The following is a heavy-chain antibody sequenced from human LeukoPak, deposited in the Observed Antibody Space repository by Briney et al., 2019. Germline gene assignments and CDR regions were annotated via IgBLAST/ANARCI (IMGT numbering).Heavy chain of an antibody. D-gene: IGHD6-19*01. Sequence: ASVKVSCKASGYTFTGYYMHWVRQAPGQGLEWMGRINPNSGGTNYAQKFQGRVTMTRHKTSSTAYMELSRLRSHDPAVYYCAIISRREQWLVRGFSVAFDIWGQGTMATVSS. CDR2: INPNSGGT. V-gene: IGHV1-2*06. CDR1: GYTFTGYY. J-gene: IGHJ3*02. CDR3: AIISRREQWLVRGFSVAFDI.